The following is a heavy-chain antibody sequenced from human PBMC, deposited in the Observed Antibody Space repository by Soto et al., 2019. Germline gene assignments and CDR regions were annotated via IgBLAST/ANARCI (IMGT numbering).Heavy chain of an antibody. Sequence: SETLSLTCTVSGGSISDFYWTWIRQPPGEGLEWIGYSDYTGSTNYNPSLKSRIIISVDTSKNQFSLKLSSVTAADTAVYYCARRVPTAGLFDYWGQGTLVTVSS. V-gene: IGHV4-59*01. CDR2: SDYTGST. CDR3: ARRVPTAGLFDY. J-gene: IGHJ4*02. D-gene: IGHD2-2*01. CDR1: GGSISDFY.